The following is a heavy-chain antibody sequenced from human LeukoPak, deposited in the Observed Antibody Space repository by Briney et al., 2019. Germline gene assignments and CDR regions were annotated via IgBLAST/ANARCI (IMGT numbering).Heavy chain of an antibody. V-gene: IGHV4-59*13. D-gene: IGHD2-15*01. CDR1: GGSISSYY. CDR2: IYYSGST. Sequence: TSETLSLTCTVSGGSISSYYWSWIRQPPGKGLEWIGYIYYSGSTNYNPSLKSRVTISVDTSKNQFSLKLSSVTAADTAVYYCARFESGICSGGSCYPAYFDYLGQGPMVTVSS. CDR3: ARFESGICSGGSCYPAYFDY. J-gene: IGHJ4*02.